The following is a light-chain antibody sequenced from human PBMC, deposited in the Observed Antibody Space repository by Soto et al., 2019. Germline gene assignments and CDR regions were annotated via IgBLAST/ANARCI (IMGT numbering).Light chain of an antibody. V-gene: IGKV3-11*01. CDR1: QSVSSY. Sequence: EIVLTQSPATLSSSPGERATLSCRASQSVSSYLDWYQQKPGQAPRLLIYDASDRATGIPARFSGSGSGTDFTLTISSLEPEDFAVYYCQQRSNWPRTFGQGTKVEIK. CDR3: QQRSNWPRT. CDR2: DAS. J-gene: IGKJ1*01.